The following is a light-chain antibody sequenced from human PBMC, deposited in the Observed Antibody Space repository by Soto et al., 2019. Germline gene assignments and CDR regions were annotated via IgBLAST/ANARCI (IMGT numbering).Light chain of an antibody. J-gene: IGKJ1*01. Sequence: DIQMTQSPSSLSASVGDRVTITCRASQSISRYFNWYQQKPGKAPKLLIYAASSLHSGVPSRFSGSGSGTDFTLAISSLQPEDFATYYCQQTYITPPTFGQGTKVDIK. V-gene: IGKV1-39*01. CDR3: QQTYITPPT. CDR1: QSISRY. CDR2: AAS.